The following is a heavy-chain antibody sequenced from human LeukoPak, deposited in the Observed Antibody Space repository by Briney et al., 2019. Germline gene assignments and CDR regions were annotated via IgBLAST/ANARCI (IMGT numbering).Heavy chain of an antibody. Sequence: GGSLRLSCAASGVTFSSYAMHWVRQAPGEGLEYVSAISSNGGSTYYANSVKGRFTISRDNSKNTLYLQMGSLRAEDMAVYYCAREGYSSSWYYFDYWGQGTLVTVSS. D-gene: IGHD6-13*01. CDR1: GVTFSSYA. J-gene: IGHJ4*02. CDR3: AREGYSSSWYYFDY. CDR2: ISSNGGST. V-gene: IGHV3-64*01.